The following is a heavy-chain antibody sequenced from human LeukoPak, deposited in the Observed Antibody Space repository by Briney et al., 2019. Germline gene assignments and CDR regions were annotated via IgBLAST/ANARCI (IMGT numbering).Heavy chain of an antibody. Sequence: ASVKVSCKASGGTFSSYAISWVRQAPGQGLEWMGGIIPIFGTANYAQKFQGRVTITADESTSTAYMELSSLRSEDTAVYYCARGLFPSGELPGGVDYWGQGTLVTVSS. CDR1: GGTFSSYA. CDR3: ARGLFPSGELPGGVDY. D-gene: IGHD1-26*01. CDR2: IIPIFGTA. J-gene: IGHJ4*02. V-gene: IGHV1-69*13.